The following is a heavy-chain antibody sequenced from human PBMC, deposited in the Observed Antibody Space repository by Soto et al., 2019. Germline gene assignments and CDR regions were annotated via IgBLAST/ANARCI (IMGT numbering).Heavy chain of an antibody. V-gene: IGHV3-53*01. Sequence: PGGSLRLSCAASGFTVSSNYMSWVRQAPGKGLEWVSVIYSGGSTYYADSVKGRFTISRDNSKNTLYLQMNSLRAEGTAVYCCARDGGRLPYYYYGMDVWGQGTTVTVSS. J-gene: IGHJ6*02. CDR1: GFTVSSNY. CDR3: ARDGGRLPYYYYGMDV. CDR2: IYSGGST. D-gene: IGHD6-25*01.